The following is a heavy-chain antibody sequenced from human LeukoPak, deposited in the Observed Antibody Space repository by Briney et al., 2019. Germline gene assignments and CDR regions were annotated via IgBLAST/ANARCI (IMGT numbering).Heavy chain of an antibody. CDR2: IIPIFGTA. D-gene: IGHD6-6*01. CDR3: AREYSSSPDAFDI. V-gene: IGHV1-69*05. Sequence: SVKVSCKASGGTFSSYAISWVRQAPGQGLECMGGIIPIFGTANYAQKFQGRVTITTDESTSTAYMELSSLRSEDTAVYYCAREYSSSPDAFDIWGQGTMVTVSS. CDR1: GGTFSSYA. J-gene: IGHJ3*02.